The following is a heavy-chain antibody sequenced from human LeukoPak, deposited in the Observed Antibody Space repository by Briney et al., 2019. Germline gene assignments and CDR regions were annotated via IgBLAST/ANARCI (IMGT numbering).Heavy chain of an antibody. CDR2: INPNSGGT. D-gene: IGHD6-13*01. Sequence: ASVKVSCKASGYTFTGYYMHWVRQAPGQGLEWMGWINPNSGGTNYPQKFQGRVTMTRDTSISTAYMELSRLRSDDTAVYYCARVGAAAGTYFDYWGQGTLVTVSS. CDR3: ARVGAAAGTYFDY. CDR1: GYTFTGYY. V-gene: IGHV1-2*02. J-gene: IGHJ4*02.